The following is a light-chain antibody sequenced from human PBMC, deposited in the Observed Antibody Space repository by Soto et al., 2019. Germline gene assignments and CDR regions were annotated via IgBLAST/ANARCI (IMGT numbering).Light chain of an antibody. V-gene: IGLV1-47*01. J-gene: IGLJ2*01. Sequence: QSVLTQPPSASGTPGQRVTISFSGSSSNIGSNYVYWYQQLPGTAPKLLIYRNNQRPSGVPDRFSGSKSGTSASLAISGLRSEDEADYYCAAWDDSLSGLVFGGGTKLTVL. CDR3: AAWDDSLSGLV. CDR2: RNN. CDR1: SSNIGSNY.